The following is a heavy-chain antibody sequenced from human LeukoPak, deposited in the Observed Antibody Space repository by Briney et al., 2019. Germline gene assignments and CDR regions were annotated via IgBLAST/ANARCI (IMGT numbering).Heavy chain of an antibody. Sequence: SETLSLTCTVSDGSISSYYWSWIRQPPGKGLEWLGYIYYSGSTYYNPSLKSRVTISVDTSKNQFSLKLSSVTAADTAVYYCAREVPAASPHFDYWGQGTLVTVSS. CDR1: DGSISSYY. V-gene: IGHV4-59*06. CDR3: AREVPAASPHFDY. CDR2: IYYSGST. D-gene: IGHD2-2*01. J-gene: IGHJ4*02.